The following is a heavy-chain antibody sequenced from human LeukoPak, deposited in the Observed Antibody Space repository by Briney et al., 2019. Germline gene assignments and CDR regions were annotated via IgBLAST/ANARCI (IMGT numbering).Heavy chain of an antibody. D-gene: IGHD2-21*02. CDR3: ARLGVTYSFDY. CDR1: GFAFSSYA. V-gene: IGHV3-23*01. J-gene: IGHJ4*02. Sequence: GGSLRLSCAASGFAFSSYAMTWVRQAPGKGLEWVSSIRGSGGSTYYADSVKGRLTVSRDNSTSMVYLQMSSLRAEETAVYYCARLGVTYSFDYWGQGALVTVSS. CDR2: IRGSGGST.